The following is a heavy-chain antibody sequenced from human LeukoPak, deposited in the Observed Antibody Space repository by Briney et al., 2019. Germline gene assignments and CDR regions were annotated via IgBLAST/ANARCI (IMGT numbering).Heavy chain of an antibody. V-gene: IGHV4-38-2*01. Sequence: PSETLSLTCAVSGYSISSDNYWVWIRQPPGQGLEWTGGIYHSGSTYYNPSLKSRVTMSVDTSKNQFSLKLSSVTAADTAVYYCARAXRDSSSSNYMRRFDYWGQGTLVTVSS. CDR3: ARAXRDSSSSNYMRRFDY. CDR2: IYHSGST. CDR1: GYSISSDNY. J-gene: IGHJ4*02. D-gene: IGHD3-22*01.